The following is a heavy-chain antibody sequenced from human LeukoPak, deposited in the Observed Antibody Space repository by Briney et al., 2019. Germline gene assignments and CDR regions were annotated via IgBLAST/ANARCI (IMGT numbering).Heavy chain of an antibody. CDR1: GGSISSYY. Sequence: SETLSLTCTVSGGSISSYYWSWIRQPPGKGLEWIGYIYYSGSTNYNPSLKSRVTISVDTSKNQFSLKLSSVTAADTAVYYCARLKYGYNFDYWGQGTLATVSS. V-gene: IGHV4-59*08. J-gene: IGHJ4*02. CDR2: IYYSGST. CDR3: ARLKYGYNFDY. D-gene: IGHD5-12*01.